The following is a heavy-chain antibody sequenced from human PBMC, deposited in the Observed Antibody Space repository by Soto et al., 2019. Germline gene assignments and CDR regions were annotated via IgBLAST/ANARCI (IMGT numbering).Heavy chain of an antibody. V-gene: IGHV4-30-4*08. CDR3: ARQEAVFVSGQYFFDY. D-gene: IGHD3-3*01. Sequence: SETLSLTCTVSGGSISSGDYYWSWIRQPPGKGLEWIGYIYYSGVTYYSPSLKSRLTISLDTSRTQFSLNLASVTAADTAVYYCARQEAVFVSGQYFFDYWSQETLVPVSS. CDR2: IYYSGVT. J-gene: IGHJ4*02. CDR1: GGSISSGDYY.